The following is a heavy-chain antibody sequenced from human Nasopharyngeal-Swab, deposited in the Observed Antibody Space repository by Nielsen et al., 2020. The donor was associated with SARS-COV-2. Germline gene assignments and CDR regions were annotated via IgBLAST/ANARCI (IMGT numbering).Heavy chain of an antibody. Sequence: GESLKISCAASGFTFSSHAMSWVRQAPGKGLEWASAISGSGGSTYYADSVKGRFTISRDNSKNTLYLQMNSLRAEDTAVYYCAKQLLWFGELLDMFDYWGQGTLVTVSS. CDR2: ISGSGGST. J-gene: IGHJ4*02. V-gene: IGHV3-23*01. D-gene: IGHD3-10*01. CDR3: AKQLLWFGELLDMFDY. CDR1: GFTFSSHA.